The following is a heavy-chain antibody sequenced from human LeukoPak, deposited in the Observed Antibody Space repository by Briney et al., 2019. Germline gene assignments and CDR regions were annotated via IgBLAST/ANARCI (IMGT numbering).Heavy chain of an antibody. V-gene: IGHV3-23*01. CDR3: AKDLGDPDYYDSSGYGL. CDR1: GFTFSSYG. J-gene: IGHJ4*02. CDR2: ISGSGGST. Sequence: GGTLRLSCAASGFTFSSYGMSWVRQAPGKGLEWVSAISGSGGSTYYADSVKGRFTISRDNSKNTLYLQMNSLRAEDTAVYYCAKDLGDPDYYDSSGYGLWGQGTLVTVSS. D-gene: IGHD3-22*01.